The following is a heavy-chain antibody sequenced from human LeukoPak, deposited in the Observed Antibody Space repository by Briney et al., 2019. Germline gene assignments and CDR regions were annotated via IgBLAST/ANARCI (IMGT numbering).Heavy chain of an antibody. CDR1: GYTFTSYG. J-gene: IGHJ6*02. CDR3: ARDWPIYYYYGMDV. Sequence: ASVKVSCKASGYTFTSYGISWVRQAPGQGLEWMGWISAYNGNTNYAQQLQGRVTMTTDTSTSTAYMELRSLRSDDTAVYYCARDWPIYYYYGMDVWGQGTTVTVSS. CDR2: ISAYNGNT. V-gene: IGHV1-18*01.